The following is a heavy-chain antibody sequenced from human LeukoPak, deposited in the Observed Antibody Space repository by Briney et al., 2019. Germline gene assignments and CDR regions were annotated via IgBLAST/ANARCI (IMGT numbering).Heavy chain of an antibody. CDR2: ISSSGSTI. CDR1: GFIFNNYS. Sequence: GGSLRLSCAASGFIFNNYSINWVRQAPGKGLEWVSYISSSGSTIYYADSVKGRFTISRDNTKNSLYLQMNSLRAEDTAVYYCAREGSSGRSIDYWGQGTLVTVSS. D-gene: IGHD6-19*01. CDR3: AREGSSGRSIDY. J-gene: IGHJ4*02. V-gene: IGHV3-48*04.